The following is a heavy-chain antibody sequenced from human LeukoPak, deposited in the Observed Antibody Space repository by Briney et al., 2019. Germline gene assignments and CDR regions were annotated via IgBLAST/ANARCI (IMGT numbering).Heavy chain of an antibody. D-gene: IGHD4-17*01. CDR3: ASLESDDYGDYGAFDI. J-gene: IGHJ3*02. V-gene: IGHV3-74*01. Sequence: GGSLRLSCAAPGFTFSSYWMHWVRQAPGKGLVWVSRINSDGSSTSYADSVKGRFTISRDNAKNTLYLQMNSLRAEDTAVYYCASLESDDYGDYGAFDIWGQGTMVTVSS. CDR2: INSDGSST. CDR1: GFTFSSYW.